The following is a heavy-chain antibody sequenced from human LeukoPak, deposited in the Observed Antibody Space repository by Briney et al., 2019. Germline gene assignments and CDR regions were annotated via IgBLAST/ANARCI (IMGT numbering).Heavy chain of an antibody. V-gene: IGHV3-66*01. CDR2: IYSGGST. D-gene: IGHD6-19*01. J-gene: IGHJ3*02. CDR1: GFTVSSNY. Sequence: GGSLRLSCAASGFTVSSNYMSWVRQAPGKGLEWVSVIYSGGSTYYADSVKGRFTISRDNSKNTLYLQMNSLRAEDTAVYYCARATVDSSGWYTSLYAFDIWGQGTMVTVSS. CDR3: ARATVDSSGWYTSLYAFDI.